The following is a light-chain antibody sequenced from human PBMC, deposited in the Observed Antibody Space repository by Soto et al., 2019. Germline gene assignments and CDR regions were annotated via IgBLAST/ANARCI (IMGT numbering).Light chain of an antibody. CDR2: DVS. Sequence: QSALTQPASVSGTPGQSITVSCIGTSSDIGRYNYVSWYQQHPGRAPKLIIRDVSSRPSGVPTRFSGSKSGNSASLTISGLQVADEAYYFCSSYASSNAQLFGGGTKVTVL. CDR1: SSDIGRYNY. J-gene: IGLJ2*01. V-gene: IGLV2-14*03. CDR3: SSYASSNAQL.